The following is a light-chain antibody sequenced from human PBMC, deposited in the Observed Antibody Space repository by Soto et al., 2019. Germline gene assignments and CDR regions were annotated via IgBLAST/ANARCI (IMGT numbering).Light chain of an antibody. CDR3: QQYGGSPWP. J-gene: IGKJ1*01. Sequence: VLTQSPGTLSLYPGERATLSCRASQSVSSNYLAWYQQKPGQAPRLLVYGASSRATGIPDRFSGSGSGADFTLTISRLEPEDFAVYYCQQYGGSPWPFGQRTKADI. V-gene: IGKV3-20*01. CDR1: QSVSSNY. CDR2: GAS.